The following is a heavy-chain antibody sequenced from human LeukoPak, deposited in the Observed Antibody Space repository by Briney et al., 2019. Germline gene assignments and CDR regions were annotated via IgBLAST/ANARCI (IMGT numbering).Heavy chain of an antibody. CDR1: GFTFSSYA. Sequence: PGGSLRLSCAASGFTFSSYAMSWVRQAPGKGLEWVSSITGSSASTYYADSVKGRFTISRGNSKNTLYLQMNSLRAEDTAVYYCAAGSAWYRLDYWGQGTLVTVSS. J-gene: IGHJ4*02. CDR2: ITGSSAST. D-gene: IGHD6-19*01. CDR3: AAGSAWYRLDY. V-gene: IGHV3-23*01.